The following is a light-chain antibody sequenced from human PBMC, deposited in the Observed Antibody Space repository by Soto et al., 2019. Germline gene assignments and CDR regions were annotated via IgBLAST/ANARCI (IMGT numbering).Light chain of an antibody. CDR3: HQYGSAPAWT. CDR2: GAS. CDR1: QSISSNY. Sequence: EIVLTQSPGTLSLFPGERATLSCRASQSISSNYLARYQQEPGQAPRLLIHGASNRATGIPDRFSGDGSGKDLTLTISRLEPEDFAVYCCHQYGSAPAWTFGQGTKVEIK. V-gene: IGKV3-20*01. J-gene: IGKJ1*01.